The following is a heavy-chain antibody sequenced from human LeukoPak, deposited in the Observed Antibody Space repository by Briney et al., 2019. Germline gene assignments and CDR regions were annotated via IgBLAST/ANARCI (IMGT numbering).Heavy chain of an antibody. J-gene: IGHJ4*02. CDR1: GFTFSSYW. D-gene: IGHD4-17*01. Sequence: PGGSLRLSCAASGFTFSSYWMSWVRQAPGKGLEWVANIKEDGSDKNYVDSVRGRFTISRDKAKNSLYLQMNSLRAEDTAVYHCARTTAFDYWGQGTPVTVSS. V-gene: IGHV3-7*02. CDR3: ARTTAFDY. CDR2: IKEDGSDK.